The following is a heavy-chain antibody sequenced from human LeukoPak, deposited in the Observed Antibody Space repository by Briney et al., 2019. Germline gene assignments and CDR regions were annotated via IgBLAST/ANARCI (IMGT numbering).Heavy chain of an antibody. D-gene: IGHD4-17*01. CDR2: ISVHNGNT. CDR3: ATRKSTVTTEFDN. V-gene: IGHV1-18*01. Sequence: ASVKVSCKASGYTFIMYGITWVRQAPGQGREWMGWISVHNGNTDYAQEFQGRLTMTTDTSTSTAYMEVRSLRSGDTAVYYCATRKSTVTTEFDNWGQGTLVIVSS. J-gene: IGHJ4*02. CDR1: GYTFIMYG.